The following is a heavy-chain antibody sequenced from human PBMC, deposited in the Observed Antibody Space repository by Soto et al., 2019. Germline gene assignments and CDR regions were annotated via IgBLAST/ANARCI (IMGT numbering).Heavy chain of an antibody. Sequence: GESLKISCKGSGYSFTSYWISWVRQMPGKGLEWMGRIDPSDSYTNYSPSFQGHVTISADKSISTAYLQWSSLKASDTAMYYCARQEPTVTIVRERYGMDVWGQGTTVTVSS. D-gene: IGHD4-4*01. CDR2: IDPSDSYT. J-gene: IGHJ6*02. V-gene: IGHV5-10-1*01. CDR3: ARQEPTVTIVRERYGMDV. CDR1: GYSFTSYW.